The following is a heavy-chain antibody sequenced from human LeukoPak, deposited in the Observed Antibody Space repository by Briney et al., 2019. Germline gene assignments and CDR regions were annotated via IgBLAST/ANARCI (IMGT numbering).Heavy chain of an antibody. D-gene: IGHD5-24*01. J-gene: IGHJ4*02. CDR3: AKDGERWLQSYYFDY. V-gene: IGHV3-23*01. CDR2: ISGSGGST. CDR1: GFTFDDYG. Sequence: PGGSLRLSCAASGFTFDDYGMSWVRQAPGKGLEWVSAISGSGGSTYYADSVKGRFTISRDNSKNTLYLQMNSLRAEDTAVYYCAKDGERWLQSYYFDYWGQGTLVTVSS.